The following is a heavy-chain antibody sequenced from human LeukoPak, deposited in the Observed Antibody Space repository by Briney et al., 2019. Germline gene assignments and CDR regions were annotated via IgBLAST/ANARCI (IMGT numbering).Heavy chain of an antibody. CDR3: ARRGAATDSFDI. D-gene: IGHD1-26*01. V-gene: IGHV3-30*04. Sequence: GGSLRLSCAASGFTFSSYAMHWVRQAPGKGLEWVAVISYDGSNKYYADSVKGRFTISRDNSKNTLYLQMNSLRAEDTAVYYCARRGAATDSFDIWGQGTMVTVSS. J-gene: IGHJ3*02. CDR2: ISYDGSNK. CDR1: GFTFSSYA.